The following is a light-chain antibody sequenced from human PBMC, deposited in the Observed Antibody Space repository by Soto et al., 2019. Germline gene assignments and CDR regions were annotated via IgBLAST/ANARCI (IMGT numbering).Light chain of an antibody. CDR3: QQCHATPLT. CDR1: QARSNY. CDR2: GAK. V-gene: IGKV1-39*01. J-gene: IGKJ5*01. Sequence: DIQMTQSPSFLSASVGDRVTITCRASQARSNYLNWYQQKPGKAPNLLIFGAKTLQRGVPSSVSGSGYGTDVTLTITTRQHEDVGIYYCQQCHATPLTFGQGTRLEIK.